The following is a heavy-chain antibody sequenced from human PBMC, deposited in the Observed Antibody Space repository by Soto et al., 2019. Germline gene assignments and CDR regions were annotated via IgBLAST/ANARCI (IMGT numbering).Heavy chain of an antibody. D-gene: IGHD2-15*01. Sequence: PGGSLRLSGAASGFTVSNYWMTWVRQAPGKGLEWVANIKEDGSEKHYVDSVKGRFTISRDNAKNSLYLQMNSLRVEDTAVYFCSRDVVVGAKALNYWGQGALVTVSS. CDR1: GFTVSNYW. CDR2: IKEDGSEK. J-gene: IGHJ4*02. V-gene: IGHV3-7*01. CDR3: SRDVVVGAKALNY.